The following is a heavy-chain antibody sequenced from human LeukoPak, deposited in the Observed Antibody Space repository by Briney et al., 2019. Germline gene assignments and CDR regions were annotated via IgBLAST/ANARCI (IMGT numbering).Heavy chain of an antibody. CDR1: GVSISSSSYY. D-gene: IGHD3-9*01. V-gene: IGHV4-61*09. CDR3: ARGTRDWYYFDY. J-gene: IGHJ4*02. CDR2: IYTRGST. Sequence: SETLSLTCTVSGVSISSSSYYWSWIRQPAGKGLEWIGHIYTRGSTNYNPSLKSRVTISVDTSKNQFSLKLSSVSAADTAVYYCARGTRDWYYFDYWGQGSLVTVSS.